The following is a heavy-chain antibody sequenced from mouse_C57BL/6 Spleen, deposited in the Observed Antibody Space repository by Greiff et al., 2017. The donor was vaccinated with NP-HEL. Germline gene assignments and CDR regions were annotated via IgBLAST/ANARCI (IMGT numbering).Heavy chain of an antibody. CDR1: GYTFTSYW. CDR3: ARGDLIDPMDY. Sequence: QVQLKESGAELVKPGASVKLSCKASGYTFTSYWMHWVKQRPGQGLEWIGMIHPNSGSTNYNEKFKSKATLTVDKSSSTAYMQLSSLTSEDSAVYYCARGDLIDPMDYWGQGTSVTVSS. V-gene: IGHV1-64*01. CDR2: IHPNSGST. J-gene: IGHJ4*01.